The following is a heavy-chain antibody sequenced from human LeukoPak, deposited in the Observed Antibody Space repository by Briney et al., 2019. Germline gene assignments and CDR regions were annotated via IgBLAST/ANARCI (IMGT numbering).Heavy chain of an antibody. Sequence: SQTFSLTCAISGDSVSSYDATWNWIRQSPSRGLEWLGRTYYRSKWGNDYAVSVKSRITINPDTSKNQFSLHLNSVTPEDTAVYYCARVSSRAFDVWGQGTVVTVSP. CDR3: ARVSSRAFDV. CDR1: GDSVSSYDAT. CDR2: TYYRSKWGN. D-gene: IGHD6-6*01. J-gene: IGHJ3*01. V-gene: IGHV6-1*01.